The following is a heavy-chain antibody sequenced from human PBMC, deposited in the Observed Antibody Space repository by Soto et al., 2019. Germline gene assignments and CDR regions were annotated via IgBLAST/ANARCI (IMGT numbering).Heavy chain of an antibody. CDR2: IIPIFGTA. CDR1: GGTFSSYA. V-gene: IGHV1-69*13. Sequence: SVKVSCKASGGTFSSYAISWVRQAPGQGLEWMGGIIPIFGTANYAQKFQGRVTITADESTSTAYMELSSLRSEDTAVYYCASPECTNGVCYRGGGYGMDVWGQGTTVTVSS. D-gene: IGHD2-8*01. J-gene: IGHJ6*02. CDR3: ASPECTNGVCYRGGGYGMDV.